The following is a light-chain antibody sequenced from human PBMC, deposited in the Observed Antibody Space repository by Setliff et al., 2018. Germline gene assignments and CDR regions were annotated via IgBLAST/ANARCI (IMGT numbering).Light chain of an antibody. CDR2: SVN. CDR3: CVYTPTMGVV. V-gene: IGLV2-14*03. Sequence: QSALTQPASVSGSPAQSITISCTGTSSDIGRYDFVSWYQHLPGKAPQLLIFSVNNRPSQISDRFSASKSGDTASLTISGLQPEDEAVYYCCVYTPTMGVVFGGGTKVTVL. J-gene: IGLJ2*01. CDR1: SSDIGRYDF.